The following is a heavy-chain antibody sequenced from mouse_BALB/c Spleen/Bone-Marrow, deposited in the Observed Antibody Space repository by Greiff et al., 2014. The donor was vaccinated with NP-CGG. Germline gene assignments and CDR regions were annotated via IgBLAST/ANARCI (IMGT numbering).Heavy chain of an antibody. D-gene: IGHD1-2*01. CDR3: ARITTATGAMDY. CDR2: IWADGGT. V-gene: IGHV2-9*02. J-gene: IGHJ4*01. Sequence: QVHVKQSGPGLVAPSQSLSITCTVSGFSLTNYGVHWVRQPPGKGLEWLGVIWADGGTNYNSALMSRLSISKDNSKSQVFFKMNSLQTDGTAMYYCARITTATGAMDYWGQGTSVTVSS. CDR1: GFSLTNYG.